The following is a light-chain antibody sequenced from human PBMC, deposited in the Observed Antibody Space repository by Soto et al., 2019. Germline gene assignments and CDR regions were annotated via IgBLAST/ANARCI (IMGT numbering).Light chain of an antibody. CDR1: QSVSSY. J-gene: IGKJ1*01. CDR2: DAS. CDR3: QQYGSSPPWT. V-gene: IGKV3-20*01. Sequence: EIVLTQSPATLSLSPGERASLSCRASQSVSSYLAWYQQKPGQAPRLLIYDASNRATGIPDRFSGSGSGTDFTLTISRLEPEDFAVYYCQQYGSSPPWTFGQGTKVDI.